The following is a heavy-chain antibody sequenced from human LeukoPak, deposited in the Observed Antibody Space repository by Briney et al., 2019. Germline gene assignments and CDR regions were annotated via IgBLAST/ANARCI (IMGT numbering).Heavy chain of an antibody. J-gene: IGHJ4*02. V-gene: IGHV3-23*01. CDR3: ARDTHLGNFDY. D-gene: IGHD7-27*01. CDR2: ISGSGGST. Sequence: GGSLRLPCAASGFTFSSYAMSWVRQAPGKGLEWVSAISGSGGSTYYADSVKGRFTISRDNSKNTLYLQMNSLRAEDTAVYYCARDTHLGNFDYWGQGTLVTVSS. CDR1: GFTFSSYA.